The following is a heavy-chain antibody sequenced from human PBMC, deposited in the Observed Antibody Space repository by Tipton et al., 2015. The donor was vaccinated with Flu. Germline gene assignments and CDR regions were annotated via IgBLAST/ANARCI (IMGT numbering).Heavy chain of an antibody. J-gene: IGHJ6*02. CDR1: GSIFSDFG. D-gene: IGHD3-10*01. V-gene: IGHV3-33*06. Sequence: QLVQSGGGVVQPGRSLRLSCEASGSIFSDFGMHWVRQAPGKGLEWVAVIWHDGTYKYYADSLKGRFTISRDNTKNTLYLQMNSRTAEDTAVYYCAKGGTVREYYYRGMGVWGQGTTVTVFS. CDR2: IWHDGTYK. CDR3: AKGGTVREYYYRGMGV.